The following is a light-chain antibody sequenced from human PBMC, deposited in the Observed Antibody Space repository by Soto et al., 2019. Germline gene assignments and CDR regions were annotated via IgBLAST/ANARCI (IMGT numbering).Light chain of an antibody. Sequence: EIVLTQSPATLSLSPGERATLSCRASQSINRHLAWYRQKPGQAPRLLIYDASNRATGIPARFSGSGSGTDFTLTISSLEPEDFGVYYCQQRSNWRVTFGGGTKVDIK. CDR1: QSINRH. J-gene: IGKJ4*01. V-gene: IGKV3-11*01. CDR2: DAS. CDR3: QQRSNWRVT.